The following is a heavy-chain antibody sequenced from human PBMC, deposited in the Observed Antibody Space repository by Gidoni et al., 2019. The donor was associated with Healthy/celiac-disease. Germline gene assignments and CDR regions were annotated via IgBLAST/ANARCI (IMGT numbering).Heavy chain of an antibody. Sequence: EVQLVESGGGLVKPGGSLTLSCAASGFTFSSYSMNWVRQAPGKGLEWVSSISRSSSYIYYADSVKGRFTISRDNAKNSLYLQMNSLRAEDTAVYYCARDYTTLFDYWGQGTLVTVSS. CDR3: ARDYTTLFDY. CDR2: ISRSSSYI. V-gene: IGHV3-21*01. CDR1: GFTFSSYS. D-gene: IGHD3-16*01. J-gene: IGHJ4*02.